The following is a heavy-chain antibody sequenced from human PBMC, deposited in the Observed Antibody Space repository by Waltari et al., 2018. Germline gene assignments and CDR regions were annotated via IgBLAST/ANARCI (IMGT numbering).Heavy chain of an antibody. CDR1: DDSISSYTYY. J-gene: IGHJ5*02. Sequence: QLQLQESGPGLVKPSETLSLNCTVSDDSISSYTYYWAWIRQPPGNGLEWFGSVCYSGITYYNPSLKRRVTIAVDTFKTQLSLTLTSETTADTAVYYWARQGHYKGSSWWWFDPWGQGTLVTVSS. CDR3: ARQGHYKGSSWWWFDP. D-gene: IGHD2-8*02. CDR2: VCYSGIT. V-gene: IGHV4-39*01.